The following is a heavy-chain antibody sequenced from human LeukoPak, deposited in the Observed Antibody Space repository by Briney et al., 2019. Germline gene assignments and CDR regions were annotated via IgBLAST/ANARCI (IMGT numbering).Heavy chain of an antibody. V-gene: IGHV3-48*03. Sequence: PGGSLRLSCAASGFAFSRYEMNWVRQAPGKGLEWVSYISSSGYTIYYADSVKGRFTISRDNAKNSLFLQMNSLRAEDTAVYFCARVKQQLVRLLGRDSTYYYYYYMDVWGKGTTVTVSS. CDR1: GFAFSRYE. D-gene: IGHD6-13*01. J-gene: IGHJ6*03. CDR2: ISSSGYTI. CDR3: ARVKQQLVRLLGRDSTYYYYYYMDV.